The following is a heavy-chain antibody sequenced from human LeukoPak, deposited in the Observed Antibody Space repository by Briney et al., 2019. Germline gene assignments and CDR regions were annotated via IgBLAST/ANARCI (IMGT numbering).Heavy chain of an antibody. V-gene: IGHV3-7*01. CDR1: GFTITSYN. CDR2: IKQDGSEK. D-gene: IGHD4-17*01. J-gene: IGHJ4*02. Sequence: GGSLRLSCVASGFTITSYNMTWVRQAPGKGLEWVANIKQDGSEKYYVDSVKGRFTISRDNAKNSLSLQMNSLRAEDTAVYYCARRDHGDYGEEYWGQGTLVTVSS. CDR3: ARRDHGDYGEEY.